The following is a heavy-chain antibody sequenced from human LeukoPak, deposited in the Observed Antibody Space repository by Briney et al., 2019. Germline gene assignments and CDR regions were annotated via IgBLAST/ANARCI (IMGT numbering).Heavy chain of an antibody. Sequence: ASVKVSCKASGYTFTSYGISWVRQAPGQGLEWMGWISAYNGNTNYAQKFQGRVTWTRDTSTSTVYMELSSLRSEDTAVYYCARDLGSSSWTYYYGMDVWGQGTTVTVSS. CDR3: ARDLGSSSWTYYYGMDV. J-gene: IGHJ6*02. D-gene: IGHD6-13*01. CDR1: GYTFTSYG. CDR2: ISAYNGNT. V-gene: IGHV1-18*01.